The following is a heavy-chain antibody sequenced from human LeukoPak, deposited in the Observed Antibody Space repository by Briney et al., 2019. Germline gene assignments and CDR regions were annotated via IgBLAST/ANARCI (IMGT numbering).Heavy chain of an antibody. D-gene: IGHD3-10*01. V-gene: IGHV1-24*01. J-gene: IGHJ4*02. CDR3: ATLGSYYGSGSWNYFDY. CDR2: FDPEDGET. CDR1: GYTLTELS. Sequence: ASVKVPCKVSGYTLTELSMHWVRQAPGKGLEWMGGFDPEDGETIYAQKFQGRVTMTEDTSTDTAYMELSSLRSEDTAVYYCATLGSYYGSGSWNYFDYWGQGTLVTVSS.